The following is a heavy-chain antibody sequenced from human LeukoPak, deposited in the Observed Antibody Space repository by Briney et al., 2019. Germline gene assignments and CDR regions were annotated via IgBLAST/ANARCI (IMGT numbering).Heavy chain of an antibody. J-gene: IGHJ3*02. CDR1: GYTFTPYY. V-gene: IGHV1-2*06. D-gene: IGHD1-14*01. CDR3: ARDLSGISSATDAFDM. Sequence: ASVKVSCRASGYTFTPYYIYWVRQAPGQGLEWVGRINPNSGGTDSAQKFQGRVTMTRDTSMNTAYMELSRLKSDDTAVYYCARDLSGISSATDAFDMWGQGTMVTVSS. CDR2: INPNSGGT.